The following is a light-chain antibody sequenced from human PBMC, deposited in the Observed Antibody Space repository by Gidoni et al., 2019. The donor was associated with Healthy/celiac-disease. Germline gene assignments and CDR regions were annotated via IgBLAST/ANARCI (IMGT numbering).Light chain of an antibody. CDR2: LGS. CDR3: MQALQTPYT. V-gene: IGKV2-28*01. Sequence: TVVTQSPLSLPVTPGEPASISCRSSQSLLHSNGYNYLDWYLQKPGQSPQLLIYLGSNRASGVPDRFSGSGSGTDFTLKISRVEAEDVGVYYCMQALQTPYTFGQGTKLEIK. J-gene: IGKJ2*01. CDR1: QSLLHSNGYNY.